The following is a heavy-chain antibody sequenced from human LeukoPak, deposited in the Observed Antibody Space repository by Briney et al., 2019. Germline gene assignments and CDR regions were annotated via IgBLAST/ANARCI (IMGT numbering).Heavy chain of an antibody. J-gene: IGHJ5*02. D-gene: IGHD6-19*01. Sequence: PGGSLRLSCAASGFTFDRFTIHWVRQAPGKGLDWVSLIRRDGTYTQYADSVKGRFTISRDNNKNSLYLQMNSLRTEDTTLYYCAKGHITGWPNLDAWGQGTLVTVSS. CDR2: IRRDGTYT. CDR1: GFTFDRFT. CDR3: AKGHITGWPNLDA. V-gene: IGHV3-43*01.